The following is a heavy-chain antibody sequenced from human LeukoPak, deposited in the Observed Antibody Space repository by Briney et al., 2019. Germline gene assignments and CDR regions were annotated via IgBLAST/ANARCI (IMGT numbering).Heavy chain of an antibody. CDR3: SRLYSYDCSGGSCYGNYYYYYMDV. V-gene: IGHV4-59*08. J-gene: IGHJ6*03. CDR1: GGSISSYY. Sequence: SETLSLTCTVSGGSISSYYWSWIRQPPGKGLEWSGYLNYSGNTNYNPSLKSRVTISLHTSKNQFPRKLSSMTAENTAVYYCSRLYSYDCSGGSCYGNYYYYYMDVWGKGTTVTVSS. D-gene: IGHD2-15*01. CDR2: LNYSGNT.